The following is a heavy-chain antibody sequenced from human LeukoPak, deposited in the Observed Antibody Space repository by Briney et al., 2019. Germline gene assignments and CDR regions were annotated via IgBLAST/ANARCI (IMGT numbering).Heavy chain of an antibody. Sequence: GGSLRLSCAASGFTFSSSGMSWVRQAPGKGLECVSAISGGIGSTYYADSVKGRFTISRDNSKNTLYLQMSSLRAEDTAVYYCAKTGPYYFDYWGQGTLVTVSS. CDR2: ISGGIGST. D-gene: IGHD3-9*01. V-gene: IGHV3-23*01. J-gene: IGHJ4*02. CDR1: GFTFSSSG. CDR3: AKTGPYYFDY.